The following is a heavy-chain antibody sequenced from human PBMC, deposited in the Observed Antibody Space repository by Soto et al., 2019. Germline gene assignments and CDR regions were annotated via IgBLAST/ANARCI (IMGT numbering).Heavy chain of an antibody. CDR1: GGSISSSSYY. J-gene: IGHJ4*02. Sequence: SETLSLTCTVSGGSISSSSYYWGWIRQPPGKGLEWIGSIYYSGSTYYNPSLKSRVTISVDTSKNQFSLKLSSVTAADTAVYYCATSIAAPSPTWFFDYWGQGTLVTVSS. V-gene: IGHV4-39*01. D-gene: IGHD6-13*01. CDR3: ATSIAAPSPTWFFDY. CDR2: IYYSGST.